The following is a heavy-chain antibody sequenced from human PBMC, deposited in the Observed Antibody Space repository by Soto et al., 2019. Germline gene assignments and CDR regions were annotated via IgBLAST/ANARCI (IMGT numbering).Heavy chain of an antibody. J-gene: IGHJ4*02. CDR1: GGSISSYY. CDR2: IYYSGST. V-gene: IGHV4-59*08. D-gene: IGHD4-4*01. Sequence: QVQLQESGPGLVKPSETLSLTCTVSGGSISSYYWSWIRQPPGKGLEWIGYIYYSGSTNYNPSLKKRVSISVGTSKNQFSLKLSSVTAAETAVYYCARTLKDSNYVRMGYFDYWGQGTLVTVSS. CDR3: ARTLKDSNYVRMGYFDY.